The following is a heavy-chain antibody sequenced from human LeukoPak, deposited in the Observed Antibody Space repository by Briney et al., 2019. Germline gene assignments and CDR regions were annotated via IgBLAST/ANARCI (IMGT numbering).Heavy chain of an antibody. J-gene: IGHJ4*02. CDR3: ARDLYSSSWRYYFDY. D-gene: IGHD6-13*01. CDR1: GFTFSSYG. V-gene: IGHV3-33*01. CDR2: IWYDGSNK. Sequence: GGSLRLSCAASGFTFSSYGMHWVRQAPGKGLEWVAVIWYDGSNKYYADSVKGRFTISRDNSKNTLYLQMNSLRAEDTAVYYCARDLYSSSWRYYFDYWGQGTLVTVSS.